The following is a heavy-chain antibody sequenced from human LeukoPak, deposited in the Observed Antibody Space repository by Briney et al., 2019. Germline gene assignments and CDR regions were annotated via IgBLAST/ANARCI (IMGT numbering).Heavy chain of an antibody. CDR3: ARHYDSSGYWYYFDY. J-gene: IGHJ4*02. CDR1: GGSFSGYY. V-gene: IGHV4-34*01. Sequence: TSETLSLTCAVYGGSFSGYYWSWIRQPPGKGLEWIGEINHSRSTNYNPSLKSRVTISVDTSKNQFSLKLTSVTAADTAVYYCARHYDSSGYWYYFDYWGQGTLVTVPS. D-gene: IGHD3-22*01. CDR2: INHSRST.